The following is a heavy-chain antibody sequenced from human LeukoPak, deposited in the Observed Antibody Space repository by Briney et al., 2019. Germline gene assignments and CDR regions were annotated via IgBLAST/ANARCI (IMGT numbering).Heavy chain of an antibody. CDR2: IYTSGST. Sequence: ASEILSLTCTVSGGSISRYYWSWIRQPAGKGLEWIGRIYTSGSTNYNPSLKSRVTMSVDTSKNHLSLKLSSVTAADTAVYYCARDIAVAGTGTFDIWGQGILVTVSS. J-gene: IGHJ3*02. V-gene: IGHV4-4*07. CDR1: GGSISRYY. D-gene: IGHD6-19*01. CDR3: ARDIAVAGTGTFDI.